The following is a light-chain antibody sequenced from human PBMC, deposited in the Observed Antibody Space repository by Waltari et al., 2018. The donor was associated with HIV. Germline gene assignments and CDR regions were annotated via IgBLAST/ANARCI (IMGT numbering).Light chain of an antibody. Sequence: EVMLTQSPGTLSLSPGERATLSCRASQSVSSRHLAWYQQKPGQAPRLLIYGTSNRATGIPDRFSGSGSGTDFTLTISRLEPGDFAVYFCQQYGTSPPYTFGQGTKLEIK. CDR2: GTS. V-gene: IGKV3-20*01. J-gene: IGKJ2*01. CDR3: QQYGTSPPYT. CDR1: QSVSSRH.